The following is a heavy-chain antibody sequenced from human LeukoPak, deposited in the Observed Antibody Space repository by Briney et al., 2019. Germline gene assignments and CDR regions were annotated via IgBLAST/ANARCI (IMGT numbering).Heavy chain of an antibody. Sequence: PGGSLRLSCAASGFTFDDYAMHWVRQAPGKGLEWVSGISWNSGSIGYADSAKGRFTISRDNAKNSLYLQMNSLRAEDTALYYCAKSVTAISYYFDYWGQGTLVTVSS. CDR2: ISWNSGSI. CDR1: GFTFDDYA. D-gene: IGHD2-21*02. CDR3: AKSVTAISYYFDY. V-gene: IGHV3-9*01. J-gene: IGHJ4*02.